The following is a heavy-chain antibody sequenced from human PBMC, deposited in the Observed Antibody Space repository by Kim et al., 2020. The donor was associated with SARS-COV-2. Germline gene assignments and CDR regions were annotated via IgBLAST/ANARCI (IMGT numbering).Heavy chain of an antibody. CDR3: ARGRGYTYGFYE. CDR1: GFSVSNYG. CDR2: MSFDGGTI. J-gene: IGHJ4*02. V-gene: IGHV3-30-3*01. D-gene: IGHD5-18*01. Sequence: GGSLRLSCAASGFSVSNYGMHWVRQAPGKVLEWVTVMSFDGGTIFYADSVKGRFTISRDNSKNTLYLQMNSLKTDDTAVYYCARGRGYTYGFYEWGKGTQVTVSS.